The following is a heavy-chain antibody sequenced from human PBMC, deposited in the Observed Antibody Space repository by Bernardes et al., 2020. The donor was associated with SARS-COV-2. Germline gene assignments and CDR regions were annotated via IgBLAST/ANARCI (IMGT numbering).Heavy chain of an antibody. J-gene: IGHJ4*02. Sequence: VGSLRLSCAASGFTFSSYAMSWVRQAPGKGLEWVSAISGSGGSTYYADSVKGRFTISRDNSKNTLYLQMNSLRAEDTAVYYCAKWGYCSSTSCYPFDYWGQGTLVTVSS. D-gene: IGHD2-2*01. CDR2: ISGSGGST. CDR3: AKWGYCSSTSCYPFDY. V-gene: IGHV3-23*01. CDR1: GFTFSSYA.